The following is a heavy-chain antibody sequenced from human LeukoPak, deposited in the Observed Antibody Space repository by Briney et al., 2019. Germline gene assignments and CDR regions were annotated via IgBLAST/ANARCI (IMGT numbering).Heavy chain of an antibody. D-gene: IGHD3-22*01. CDR1: GGSFSGYY. CDR2: INHSGST. CDR3: ARSYYDSSGYYYVNDY. V-gene: IGHV4-34*01. Sequence: PSETLSLTCAVYGGSFSGYYWSWTRQPPGKGLEWIGEINHSGSTNYNPSLKSRVTISVDTSKNQFSLKLSSVTAADTAVYYCARSYYDSSGYYYVNDYWGQGTLVTVSS. J-gene: IGHJ4*02.